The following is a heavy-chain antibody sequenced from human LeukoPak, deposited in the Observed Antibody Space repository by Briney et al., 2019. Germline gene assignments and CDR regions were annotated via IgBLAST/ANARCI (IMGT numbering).Heavy chain of an antibody. CDR3: AGGEYSSSSFDY. D-gene: IGHD6-6*01. CDR2: IVVGSGNT. J-gene: IGHJ4*02. CDR1: GFTFTSSA. V-gene: IGHV1-58*01. Sequence: SVKVSCKASGFTFTSSAVQWVRQARGQRLEWIGWIVVGSGNTNYAQKFQERVTITRDRSTSTAYMELSSLRSEDTAVYYCAGGEYSSSSFDYWGQGTLVTVSS.